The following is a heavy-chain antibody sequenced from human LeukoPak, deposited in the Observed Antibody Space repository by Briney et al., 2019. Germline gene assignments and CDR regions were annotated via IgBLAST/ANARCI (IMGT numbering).Heavy chain of an antibody. V-gene: IGHV3-74*01. Sequence: GGSLRLSCAASGFTFSSYWMHWVRQAPGKGLVWVSRINSDGSSTSYADSVKGRFTISRDNAKNTLYLPMNSLRAEDTAVYYCAREHIVATIIDYWGQGTLVTVSS. CDR3: AREHIVATIIDY. D-gene: IGHD5-12*01. J-gene: IGHJ4*02. CDR1: GFTFSSYW. CDR2: INSDGSST.